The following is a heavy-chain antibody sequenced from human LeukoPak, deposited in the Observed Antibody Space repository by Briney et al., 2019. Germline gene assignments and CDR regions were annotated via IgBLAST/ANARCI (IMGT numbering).Heavy chain of an antibody. CDR3: ARGGVDYYGSGTYYLMYYFDY. Sequence: GGSLRLSCAASGFTFNTYGMSWVRQAPGKGLEWVSGISGSGGATYYADSVKGRFTISRDDPHNTLYLQMNSLRAEDTAVYFCARGGVDYYGSGTYYLMYYFDYWGQGALVTVSS. J-gene: IGHJ4*02. CDR1: GFTFNTYG. D-gene: IGHD3-10*01. CDR2: ISGSGGAT. V-gene: IGHV3-23*01.